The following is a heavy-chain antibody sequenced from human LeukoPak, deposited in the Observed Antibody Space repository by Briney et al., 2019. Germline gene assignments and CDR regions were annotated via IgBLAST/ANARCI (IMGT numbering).Heavy chain of an antibody. CDR2: ISWNSGSI. CDR3: ARAPVVVAGLDY. CDR1: GFTFDDYA. V-gene: IGHV3-9*01. J-gene: IGHJ4*02. D-gene: IGHD2-15*01. Sequence: QPGRSLRLSCAASGFTFDDYAMHWVRQAPGKGLEWVSGISWNSGSIGYADSVKGRFTISRDNAKNSLYLQMNSLRAEDTALYYCARAPVVVAGLDYWGRGTLVTVSS.